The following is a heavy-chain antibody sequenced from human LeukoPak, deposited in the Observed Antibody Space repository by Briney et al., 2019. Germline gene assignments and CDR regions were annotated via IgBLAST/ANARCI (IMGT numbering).Heavy chain of an antibody. V-gene: IGHV4-59*01. Sequence: SETLSLTCTVSGGSISRYYWSWIRQPPGKGLEWIGYIYSSGSTNYNPSLKSRVTISVDRSENQFSLKLSSVAAADTAVYYCARFYDTNFDYWGQGTLVTVSS. D-gene: IGHD3-3*01. CDR2: IYSSGST. CDR1: GGSISRYY. CDR3: ARFYDTNFDY. J-gene: IGHJ4*02.